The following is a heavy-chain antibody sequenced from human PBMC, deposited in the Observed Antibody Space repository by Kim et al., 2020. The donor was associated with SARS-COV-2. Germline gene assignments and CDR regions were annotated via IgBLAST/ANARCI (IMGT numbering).Heavy chain of an antibody. CDR2: ISYDGSNK. CDR3: ARDSIQYFDY. Sequence: GGSLRLSCAASGFTFSSYAMHWVRQAPGKGLEWVAVISYDGSNKYYADSVKGRFTISRDNSKNTLYLQMNSLRAEDTAVYYCARDSIQYFDYWGQGTLVTVSS. V-gene: IGHV3-30-3*01. CDR1: GFTFSSYA. D-gene: IGHD2-21*01. J-gene: IGHJ4*02.